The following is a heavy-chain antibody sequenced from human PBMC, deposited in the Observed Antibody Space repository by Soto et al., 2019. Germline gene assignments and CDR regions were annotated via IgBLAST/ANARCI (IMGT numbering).Heavy chain of an antibody. J-gene: IGHJ4*02. CDR1: GGSISSSSYY. D-gene: IGHD5-12*01. CDR2: IYYSGST. V-gene: IGHV4-39*01. CDR3: ARHMTRWLRLEYYFDY. Sequence: SETLSLTCTVSGGSISSSSYYWGWIRQPPGKGLEWIGSIYYSGSTYYNPSLKSRVTISVDTSKNQFSLKLSSVTAADTAVYYCARHMTRWLRLEYYFDYWGQGTLVTVSS.